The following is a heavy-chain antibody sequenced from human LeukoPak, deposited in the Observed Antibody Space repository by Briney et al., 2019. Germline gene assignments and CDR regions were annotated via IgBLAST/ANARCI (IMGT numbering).Heavy chain of an antibody. Sequence: GGSLRPSCVVSGFTFSESWMSWVRQAPGKGLGWVASLNLDGSDKYYVDSVKGRFTISRDNAKNSLYLQMDSLRVEDTAVYYCAKGKRYPDYWGQGTLVTVSS. D-gene: IGHD1-1*01. CDR2: LNLDGSDK. CDR3: AKGKRYPDY. V-gene: IGHV3-7*03. J-gene: IGHJ4*02. CDR1: GFTFSESW.